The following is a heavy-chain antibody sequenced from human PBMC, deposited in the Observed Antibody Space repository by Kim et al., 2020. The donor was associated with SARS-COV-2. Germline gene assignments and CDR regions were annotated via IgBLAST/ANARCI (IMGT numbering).Heavy chain of an antibody. CDR1: GDSISSTNYY. D-gene: IGHD6-6*01. Sequence: SETLSLTCIVSGDSISSTNYYWGWIRQPPGRGLEWIGTIYHSGSTYYNPSLKSRVTISVVTSKSHFSLRLKSVTVADTAIYYCARQSGIAARQVSDYWGQGTLVTVSS. CDR2: IYHSGST. V-gene: IGHV4-39*01. J-gene: IGHJ4*02. CDR3: ARQSGIAARQVSDY.